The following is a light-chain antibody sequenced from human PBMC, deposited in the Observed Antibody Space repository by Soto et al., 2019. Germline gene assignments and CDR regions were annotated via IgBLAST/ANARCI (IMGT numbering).Light chain of an antibody. V-gene: IGLV2-8*01. Sequence: QSALTQPPSASGSPGQSVTISCTGTSSDVGGYNYVSWYQQHPGKAPKLMIYEVTRRPSGVPDRFSGSKSGNTASLTVSGLQGEDEADYYCSSYADSNNYVFGSGTQLTVL. CDR3: SSYADSNNYV. CDR2: EVT. CDR1: SSDVGGYNY. J-gene: IGLJ7*01.